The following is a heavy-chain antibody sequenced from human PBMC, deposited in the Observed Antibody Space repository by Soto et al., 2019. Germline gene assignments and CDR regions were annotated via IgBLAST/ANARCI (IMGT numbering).Heavy chain of an antibody. CDR2: INSDGSST. D-gene: IGHD5-18*01. V-gene: IGHV3-74*01. CDR1: GFTFSSYW. CDR3: ARAFVDTAMAIGSYYYYYRMAV. J-gene: IGHJ6*02. Sequence: GGSLRLSCAASGFTFSSYWMHWVRQAPGKGLVWVSRINSDGSSTSYADSVKGRFTISRDNAKNTLYLQMNSLRAEDKAVYYCARAFVDTAMAIGSYYYYYRMAVRGQGTTVTVSS.